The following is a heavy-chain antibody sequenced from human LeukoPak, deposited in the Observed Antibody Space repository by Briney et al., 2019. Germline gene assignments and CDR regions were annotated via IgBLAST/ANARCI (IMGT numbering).Heavy chain of an antibody. Sequence: GASVKVSCKASGYTFTSYGISWVRQAPGQGLEWMGWISAYNGNTNYAQKLQGRVTMTTDTSTSTAYMELRSLRSDDTAVYYCARADHNIAAHPLLDYWGQGTLVTVFS. V-gene: IGHV1-18*01. CDR2: ISAYNGNT. J-gene: IGHJ4*02. CDR1: GYTFTSYG. CDR3: ARADHNIAAHPLLDY. D-gene: IGHD6-13*01.